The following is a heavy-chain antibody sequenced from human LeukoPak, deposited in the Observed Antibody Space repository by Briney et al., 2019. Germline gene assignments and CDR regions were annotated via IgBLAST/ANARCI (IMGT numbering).Heavy chain of an antibody. CDR1: GGSISSGSYY. J-gene: IGHJ6*03. CDR3: ARVGEYYYYYMDV. Sequence: PSQTLSLTCTVSGGSISSGSYYWSWIRPPAGKGLEWIGRIYTSGSTNYNPSLKSRVTISVDTSKNQFSLKLSSVTAADTAVYYCARVGEYYYYYMDVWGKGTTVTVSS. D-gene: IGHD3-10*01. V-gene: IGHV4-61*02. CDR2: IYTSGST.